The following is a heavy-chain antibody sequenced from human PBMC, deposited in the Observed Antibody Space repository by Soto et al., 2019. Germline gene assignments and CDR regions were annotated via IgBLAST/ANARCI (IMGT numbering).Heavy chain of an antibody. J-gene: IGHJ4*02. CDR1: GGTFSSDA. D-gene: IGHD3-10*01. Sequence: VQLVQSGAEVKKPGSSVKVSCKASGGTFSSDAIIWVRQAPGRGLEWMGGIIPISGTTNYAQKFQGRVTITADESTSTVYMELSSLRSEDTAVYYCARDAGDMVRGVMGFFDYWGQGTLVTVSS. V-gene: IGHV1-69*01. CDR3: ARDAGDMVRGVMGFFDY. CDR2: IIPISGTT.